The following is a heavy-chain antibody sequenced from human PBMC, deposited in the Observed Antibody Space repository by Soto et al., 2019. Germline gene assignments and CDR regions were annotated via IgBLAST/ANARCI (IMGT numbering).Heavy chain of an antibody. CDR3: ARDRSADRFVQYFQH. V-gene: IGHV3-23*01. J-gene: IGHJ1*01. Sequence: PGGSLRLSCAASGVTFSSYAMSLVRQAPGKGLEWVSAISGSGGSTYYADSVKGRFTISRDNAQNSLYLQMNSLTSEDTAVYYCARDRSADRFVQYFQHWGPGTLVTVSS. CDR1: GVTFSSYA. D-gene: IGHD6-19*01. CDR2: ISGSGGST.